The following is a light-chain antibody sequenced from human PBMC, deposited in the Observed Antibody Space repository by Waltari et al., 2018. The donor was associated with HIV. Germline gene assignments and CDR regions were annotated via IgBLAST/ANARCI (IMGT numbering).Light chain of an antibody. CDR1: NIGSER. J-gene: IGLJ3*02. CDR2: DDS. CDR3: QVWHRSSNHCV. Sequence: SYVLTQPPSVSMAPGQTASITCGGNNIGSERVHWYQQKPGQAPVVVVYDDSDRPSGSPERFSGSNSGDTATLTISRVEAGDEADYYCQVWHRSSNHCVFGGGTKLTVL. V-gene: IGLV3-21*02.